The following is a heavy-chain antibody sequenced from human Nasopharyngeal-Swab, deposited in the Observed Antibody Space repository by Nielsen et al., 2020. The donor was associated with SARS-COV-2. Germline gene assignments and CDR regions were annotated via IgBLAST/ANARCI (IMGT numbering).Heavy chain of an antibody. CDR1: GGSINSDY. V-gene: IGHV4-59*13. J-gene: IGHJ4*02. CDR3: ARYTTDWVSFDH. Sequence: SETLSLTCNVSGGSINSDYWSWIRQPPGKGLEWIGYIHSDGTTHYNPSLKSRVTMSVDTSKNQFSLRLNSVTAADTAMYYCARYTTDWVSFDHWGQGTLVTVSS. D-gene: IGHD3-9*01. CDR2: IHSDGTT.